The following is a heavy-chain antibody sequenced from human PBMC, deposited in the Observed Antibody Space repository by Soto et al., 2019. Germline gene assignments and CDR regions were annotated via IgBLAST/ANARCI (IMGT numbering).Heavy chain of an antibody. CDR2: IYYTGST. D-gene: IGHD3-16*01. J-gene: IGHJ5*02. CDR3: ANTKEGGFDP. CDR1: GGSISNYY. V-gene: IGHV4-59*01. Sequence: SETLSLTCTVSGGSISNYYWSWIRQPPGKGLEWIGFIYYTGSTNYIPSLKSRLTMSLHTSKNQFSLNLSSVTAADTAMYYCANTKEGGFDPCGQGILVTVSA.